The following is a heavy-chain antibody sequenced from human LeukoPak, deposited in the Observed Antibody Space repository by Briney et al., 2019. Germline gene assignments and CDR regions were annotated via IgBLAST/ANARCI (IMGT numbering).Heavy chain of an antibody. Sequence: GSLRLSLASSGFTFRSYWMTWVRQAPGKGVGWVANIKQDGSEKYYVDSVKGRFTISRDNAKNSLYLQMNSLRAEDTAVYYCATSPASSCLDYWGQGTLVTVSS. V-gene: IGHV3-7*03. CDR2: IKQDGSEK. D-gene: IGHD6-13*01. J-gene: IGHJ4*02. CDR1: GFTFRSYW. CDR3: ATSPASSCLDY.